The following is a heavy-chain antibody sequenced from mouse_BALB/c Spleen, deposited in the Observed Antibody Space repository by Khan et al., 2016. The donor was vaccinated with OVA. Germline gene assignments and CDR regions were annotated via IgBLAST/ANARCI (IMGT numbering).Heavy chain of an antibody. Sequence: QIQLVQSGPELKKPGEAVKISCKASGYTLTNYGMNWVKQAPGKGLKWMGWINTYTGEPTYAEDFKGRIAFSLETSASSAYWHVNNLQNADTSTYFCARSNGNYWFAYWGQGTLVTVSA. D-gene: IGHD2-1*01. CDR3: ARSNGNYWFAY. J-gene: IGHJ3*01. CDR2: INTYTGEP. V-gene: IGHV9-3-1*01. CDR1: GYTLTNYG.